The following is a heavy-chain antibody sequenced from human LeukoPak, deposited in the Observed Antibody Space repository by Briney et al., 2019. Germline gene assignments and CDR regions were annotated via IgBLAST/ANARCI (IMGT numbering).Heavy chain of an antibody. J-gene: IGHJ4*02. V-gene: IGHV1-8*01. CDR3: ASALKRGSAGTLIDH. CDR2: MNPNSGNT. Sequence: ASVKVSCKASGYSFTSHDINWVRQATGQGFEWMGWMNPNSGNTGYAQKFQDRVTMTRNTSISTAYLELSSLGSEDTAMYYCASALKRGSAGTLIDHWGQGTLVTVSS. CDR1: GYSFTSHD. D-gene: IGHD6-13*01.